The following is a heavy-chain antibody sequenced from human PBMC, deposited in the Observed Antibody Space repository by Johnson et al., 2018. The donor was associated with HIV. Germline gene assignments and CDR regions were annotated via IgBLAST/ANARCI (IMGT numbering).Heavy chain of an antibody. CDR3: TTHLTIFGAVILDGFDI. CDR1: AFTFSSYA. V-gene: IGHV3-15*01. D-gene: IGHD3-3*01. J-gene: IGHJ3*02. Sequence: EQLVESGGGVVQPGRSLRLSCAASAFTFSSYAMHWVRQAPGKGLEWVGRIKSKTDGGTTDYTAVVNGRFTISRDDSKNMLFLQMSSLKSDDTGVYYCTTHLTIFGAVILDGFDIWGVGTEVNVSS. CDR2: IKSKTDGGTT.